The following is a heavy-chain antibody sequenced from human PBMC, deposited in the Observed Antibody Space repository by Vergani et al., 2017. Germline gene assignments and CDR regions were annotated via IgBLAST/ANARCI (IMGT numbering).Heavy chain of an antibody. D-gene: IGHD2-21*02. CDR3: ARLQSEYYYYYMDV. V-gene: IGHV3-23*01. CDR2: ISGSGGST. CDR1: GFTFSSYA. J-gene: IGHJ6*03. Sequence: EVQLLESGGGLVQPGGSLRLSCAASGFTFSSYAMSWVRQAPGKGLEWVSAISGSGGSTYYADSVKGRFTISRDNSKNTLYLQMNSLRAEDTAVYYCARLQSEYYYYYMDVWGKGTTVTVSS.